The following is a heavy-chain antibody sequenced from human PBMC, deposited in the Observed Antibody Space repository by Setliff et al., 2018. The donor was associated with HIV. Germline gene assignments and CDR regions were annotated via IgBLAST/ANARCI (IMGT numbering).Heavy chain of an antibody. Sequence: SETLSLTCAVYGGSFSGYYWSWVRQPPGKGLEWIGEINHSGSTNYNPSLKSRVTISVDTSKNQFSLKLSSVTAADTAVFYCARLTTTYYYDSSAYYHPVWGQGTLVTVSS. CDR1: GGSFSGYY. CDR2: INHSGST. D-gene: IGHD3-22*01. CDR3: ARLTTTYYYDSSAYYHPV. V-gene: IGHV4-34*01. J-gene: IGHJ4*02.